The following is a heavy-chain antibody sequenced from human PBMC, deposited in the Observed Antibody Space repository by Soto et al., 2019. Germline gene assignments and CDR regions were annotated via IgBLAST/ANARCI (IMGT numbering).Heavy chain of an antibody. D-gene: IGHD2-8*01. J-gene: IGHJ4*02. CDR2: ISGDGTTT. V-gene: IGHV3-74*01. CDR1: GFSIRKYW. CDR3: AIQDCTNDVCLEAAVTVGGALEY. Sequence: EVQLVESGGGLVQPGEALRLACAASGFSIRKYWMHWVRQAPGKGPVWVSYISGDGTTTDYAVSVKGRFTISRDNAKNALFLQMDSLRVEDTAIYFCAIQDCTNDVCLEAAVTVGGALEYWGRGAQVTVSS.